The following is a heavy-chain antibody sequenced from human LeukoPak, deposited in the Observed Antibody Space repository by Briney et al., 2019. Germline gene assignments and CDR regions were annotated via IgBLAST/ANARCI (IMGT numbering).Heavy chain of an antibody. J-gene: IGHJ4*02. D-gene: IGHD3-22*01. V-gene: IGHV4-59*01. Sequence: SETLSLTCTVSGGSISNYYWSWIRQPPGKGLEWIGYIYYSGSTNYNPSLKSRVTISVDTSKNQFSLKLSSVTAADTAVYYCARAKVDSSGYYAPDYWGQGTLVTVSS. CDR1: GGSISNYY. CDR2: IYYSGST. CDR3: ARAKVDSSGYYAPDY.